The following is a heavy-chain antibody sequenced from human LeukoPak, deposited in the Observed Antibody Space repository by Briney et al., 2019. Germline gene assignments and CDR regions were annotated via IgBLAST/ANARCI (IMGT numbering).Heavy chain of an antibody. CDR3: AREGRSDYYDSSGYPPSFDY. CDR2: IYYRGST. V-gene: IGHV4-59*01. J-gene: IGHJ4*02. Sequence: SETLSLTCTVSGGSISSYYWSWIRQPPGKGLEWIGYIYYRGSTNYNPSLKSRVTISVDTSKNQFSLKLSSVTAADTAVYYCAREGRSDYYDSSGYPPSFDYWGQGTLGTVSS. D-gene: IGHD3-22*01. CDR1: GGSISSYY.